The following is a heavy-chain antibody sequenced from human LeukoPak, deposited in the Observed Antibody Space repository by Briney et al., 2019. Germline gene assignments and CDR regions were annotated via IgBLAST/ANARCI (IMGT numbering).Heavy chain of an antibody. D-gene: IGHD1-26*01. V-gene: IGHV3-21*04. CDR2: ISSSSSYI. J-gene: IGHJ6*02. CDR3: AKVLATSSDYYYYYYGMDA. Sequence: PGGSLRLSCAASGFTFSSYSMNWVRQAPGKGLEWVSSISSSSSYIYYADSVKGRFTISRDNAKNSLYLQMNSLRAEDTAVYYCAKVLATSSDYYYYYYGMDAWGQGTTVTVSS. CDR1: GFTFSSYS.